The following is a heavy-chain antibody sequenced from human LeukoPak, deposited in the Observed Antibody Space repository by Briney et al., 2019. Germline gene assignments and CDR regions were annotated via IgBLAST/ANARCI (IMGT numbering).Heavy chain of an antibody. D-gene: IGHD3-10*01. Sequence: SETLSLTCTVSGGSISSYYWSWIRQPPGKGLEWIGYIYYSGSTNYNPSLKSRVTISVNTSKNQFSLMLSSVTAADTAVYYCAREGYTMVRGVPFDYWGQGTLVTVSS. CDR1: GGSISSYY. CDR2: IYYSGST. CDR3: AREGYTMVRGVPFDY. J-gene: IGHJ4*02. V-gene: IGHV4-4*08.